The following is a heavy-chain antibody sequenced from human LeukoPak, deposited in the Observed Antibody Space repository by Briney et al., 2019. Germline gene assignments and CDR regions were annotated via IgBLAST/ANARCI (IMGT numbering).Heavy chain of an antibody. CDR2: IKQDGSEK. D-gene: IGHD3-9*01. J-gene: IGHJ6*02. CDR3: ARGDWSRYYYGMDV. CDR1: GFTFSSYW. Sequence: GGSLRLSCAASGFTFSSYWMSWVRQAPGKGLEWVANIKQDGSEKYYVDSVKGRFTISRDNAKNSLYLQMNSLRAEDTAVYYCARGDWSRYYYGMDVWGQGTTVTVSS. V-gene: IGHV3-7*01.